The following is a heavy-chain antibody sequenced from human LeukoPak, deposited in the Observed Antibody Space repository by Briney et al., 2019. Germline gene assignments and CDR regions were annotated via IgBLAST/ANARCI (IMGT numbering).Heavy chain of an antibody. Sequence: PGGSLRLSCAASGFALSSHWMTWVRQVPGRGPEWVANVNRDGSETYYLDSVEGRFTISKDNAKNSLYLQMNSLRAKDTALYHCARNNGMDVWGQGTTVIVSS. CDR2: VNRDGSET. J-gene: IGHJ6*02. CDR1: GFALSSHW. CDR3: ARNNGMDV. V-gene: IGHV3-7*03.